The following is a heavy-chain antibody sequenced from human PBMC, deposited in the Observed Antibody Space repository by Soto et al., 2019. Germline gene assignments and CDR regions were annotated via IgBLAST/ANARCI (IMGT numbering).Heavy chain of an antibody. Sequence: QVQLQESGPGLVKPSQTLSLTCTVSGGSISSGGYYWSWIRQHPGKGLEWIGYIYYSGSTYYNPSLKSRVTISVDTAKNQFSLKLSSVTAADTAVYYCARGFGGVYEGTRQWLVLPSWFDPWGQGTLVTVSS. CDR2: IYYSGST. CDR3: ARGFGGVYEGTRQWLVLPSWFDP. V-gene: IGHV4-31*03. CDR1: GGSISSGGYY. D-gene: IGHD6-19*01. J-gene: IGHJ5*02.